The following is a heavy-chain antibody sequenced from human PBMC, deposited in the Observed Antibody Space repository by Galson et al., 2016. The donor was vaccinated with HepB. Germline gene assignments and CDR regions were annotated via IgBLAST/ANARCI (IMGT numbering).Heavy chain of an antibody. V-gene: IGHV4-34*01. J-gene: IGHJ4*02. D-gene: IGHD2-21*02. CDR2: INHSGST. CDR1: GGSFSGYY. CDR3: ARDNVAVAANLDY. Sequence: TLSLTCAVYGGSFSGYYWSWIRQPPGKGLEWIGEINHSGSTNYNPSLESRVSISVDTSENQFSLTLNSVTAADTAVYYCARDNVAVAANLDYWGQGTQVTVSS.